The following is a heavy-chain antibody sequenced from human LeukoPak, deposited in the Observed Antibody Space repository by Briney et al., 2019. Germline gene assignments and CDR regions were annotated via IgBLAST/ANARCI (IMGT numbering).Heavy chain of an antibody. D-gene: IGHD2-15*01. CDR3: ARHRGCSGGSCYSWFDP. Sequence: SETLSLTCTVSGGSLSSSSYYWGWLRQPPGKGLEWLGSIYYSGSTYYNPSLKSRVTISVDTSKNQFSLKLSSVTAADTAVYYCARHRGCSGGSCYSWFDPWGQGTLVTVSS. CDR2: IYYSGST. V-gene: IGHV4-39*01. J-gene: IGHJ5*02. CDR1: GGSLSSSSYY.